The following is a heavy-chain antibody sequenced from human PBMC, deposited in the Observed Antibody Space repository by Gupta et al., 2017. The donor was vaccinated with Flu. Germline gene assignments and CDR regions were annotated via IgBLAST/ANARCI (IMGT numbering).Heavy chain of an antibody. D-gene: IGHD2-2*02. V-gene: IGHV4-34*01. J-gene: IGHJ5*02. CDR2: INHSGST. Sequence: LGWIGEINHSGSTNYNPSLKSRVTISVDTSKNQFSLKLSSVTAADPAVYYCARSKKLGYGSSTSCYTGWFDPWGQGTLVTVSS. CDR3: ARSKKLGYGSSTSCYTGWFDP.